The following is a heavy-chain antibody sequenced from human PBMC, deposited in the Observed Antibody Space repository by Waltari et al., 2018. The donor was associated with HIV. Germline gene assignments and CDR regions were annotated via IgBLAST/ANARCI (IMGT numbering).Heavy chain of an antibody. J-gene: IGHJ2*01. V-gene: IGHV1-69*01. CDR3: ARMATVVDWYFDL. D-gene: IGHD2-15*01. CDR1: GGTFTNYA. CDR2: IIPVFGTT. Sequence: QVQLVQSGAEVKKPGSSVKVSCKASGGTFTNYAITWARQAPGQGREWMGGIIPVFGTTNYAQKFQDRLTIIADESTSTGYMELSSLRSEDTAVYYCARMATVVDWYFDLWGRGTLVTVSS.